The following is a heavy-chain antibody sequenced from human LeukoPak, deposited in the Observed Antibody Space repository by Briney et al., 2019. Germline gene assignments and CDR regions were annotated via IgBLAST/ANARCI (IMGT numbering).Heavy chain of an antibody. CDR2: IYYSGST. J-gene: IGHJ4*02. D-gene: IGHD5-18*01. Sequence: SETLSLTCTVSGVSISSYYWSWIRQPPGKGLEWLGYIYYSGSTNYNPSLKSRVTISVDTSKNQFSLKLSSVTAADTAVYYCARGSVDTAMALDYWGQGTLVTVSS. CDR1: GVSISSYY. V-gene: IGHV4-59*01. CDR3: ARGSVDTAMALDY.